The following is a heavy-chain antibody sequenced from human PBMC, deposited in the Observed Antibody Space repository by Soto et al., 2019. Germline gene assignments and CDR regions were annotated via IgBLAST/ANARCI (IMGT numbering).Heavy chain of an antibody. J-gene: IGHJ5*02. V-gene: IGHV4-59*01. Sequence: LSLTCTVSGGSISRYYWSWIRQPPGKGLEWIGYIYYSGSTNYNPSLKSRVTISVDTSKNQFSLKLSSVTAADTAVYYCARLGGGTTGPGWFDHWGQGTLVPVSS. CDR1: GGSISRYY. CDR3: ARLGGGTTGPGWFDH. CDR2: IYYSGST. D-gene: IGHD1-1*01.